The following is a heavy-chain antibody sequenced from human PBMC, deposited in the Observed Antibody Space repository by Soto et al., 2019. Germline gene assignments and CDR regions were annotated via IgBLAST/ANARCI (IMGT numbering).Heavy chain of an antibody. CDR3: ARDLSGRADV. CDR1: EFTFSSYW. Sequence: GGSLRLSCVASEFTFSSYWMHWVRQVPGKGLVWVSRMNEDGSTRDYADSVKGRFTISRGNARNTLYLQMNSLRAEDTAVYYCARDLSGRADVWGQGTTVTVSS. D-gene: IGHD3-10*01. CDR2: MNEDGSTR. J-gene: IGHJ6*02. V-gene: IGHV3-74*01.